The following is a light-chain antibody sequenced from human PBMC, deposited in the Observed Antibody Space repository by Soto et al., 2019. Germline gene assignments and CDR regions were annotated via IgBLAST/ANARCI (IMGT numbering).Light chain of an antibody. CDR1: SSDVGGYNY. CDR3: SSYTSSSTPYVV. J-gene: IGLJ2*01. CDR2: EVS. V-gene: IGLV2-14*01. Sequence: QSALTQPASVSGSPGQSITISCTGTSSDVGGYNYVSWYQQHPGKAPKHMIYEVSNRPSGVSNRFSGSKSGNTASLTISGLQADDEADYYCSSYTSSSTPYVVFGGGTKVTVL.